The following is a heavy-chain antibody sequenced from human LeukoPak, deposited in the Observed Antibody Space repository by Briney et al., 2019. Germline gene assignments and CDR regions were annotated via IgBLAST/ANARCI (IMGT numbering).Heavy chain of an antibody. CDR1: GYSISSGYY. V-gene: IGHV4-38-2*02. D-gene: IGHD6-13*01. CDR2: IYHSGST. J-gene: IGHJ4*02. CDR3: AGPLIAAAGPYYFDY. Sequence: SETLSLTCTVSGYSISSGYYWGWIRQPPGKGLEGIGSIYHSGSTYYNPSLKSRVTISVDTSKNQFSLKLSSVTAADTAVYYCAGPLIAAAGPYYFDYWGQGTLVTVSS.